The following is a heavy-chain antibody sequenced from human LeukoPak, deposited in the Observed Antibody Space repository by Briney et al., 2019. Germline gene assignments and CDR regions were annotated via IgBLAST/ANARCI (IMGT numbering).Heavy chain of an antibody. D-gene: IGHD3-10*01. CDR3: ARRGSAPGTKHLWFGPGWGFDP. CDR1: GGSLSDYY. J-gene: IGHJ5*02. CDR2: INHSGVT. V-gene: IGHV4-34*01. Sequence: KSSETLSLTCTVYGGSLSDYYWNWIRQPPGKGLEWIGEINHSGVTNYNPSLKSRVTISLDTSKNQFSLKLISVTAADTALYYCARRGSAPGTKHLWFGPGWGFDPWGQGTLVTVSS.